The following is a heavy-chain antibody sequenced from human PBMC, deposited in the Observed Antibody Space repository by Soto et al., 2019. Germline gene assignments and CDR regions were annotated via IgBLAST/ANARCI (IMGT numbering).Heavy chain of an antibody. V-gene: IGHV6-1*01. J-gene: IGHJ5*02. CDR2: TYFRSKWYN. CDR1: GDSVSSNTAS. D-gene: IGHD5-12*01. Sequence: SQTLSLTCXISGDSVSSNTASWNWIRQSPSRGLEWLGRTYFRSKWYNDYAVSVKSRIIINPDTSNNRFSLQLNSVTPEDTAVYFRAKGDNLGPKTGYAFDPWGQGIMVTVSS. CDR3: AKGDNLGPKTGYAFDP.